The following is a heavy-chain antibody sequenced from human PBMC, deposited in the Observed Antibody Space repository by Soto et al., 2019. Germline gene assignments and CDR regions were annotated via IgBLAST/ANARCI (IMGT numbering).Heavy chain of an antibody. D-gene: IGHD1-26*01. V-gene: IGHV3-23*01. Sequence: EVQLLESGGGLVQPGGSLRLSCAASGFTFRSYAMRWVRQAPVKGLEWVSAIRGSGGSTYYADSVKGRFTISRDNSKNTLYLQMNSLRGEHTAVYYCARRGSGSYYDYWCQGTLVTVS. CDR3: ARRGSGSYYDY. CDR1: GFTFRSYA. CDR2: IRGSGGST. J-gene: IGHJ4*02.